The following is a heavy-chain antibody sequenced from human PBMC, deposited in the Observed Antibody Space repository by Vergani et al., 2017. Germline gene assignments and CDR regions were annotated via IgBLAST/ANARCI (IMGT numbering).Heavy chain of an antibody. J-gene: IGHJ5*01. D-gene: IGHD6-13*01. V-gene: IGHV4-39*01. CDR2: GYYGGSS. CDR1: GGSISSSSHY. Sequence: QPQLQESGPGLLKPSETLSLTCSVSGGSISSSSHYWAWIRQSPGKGLEWIGSGYYGGSSYHNPSLNSRVTTFVDTSKNQLILKLRSVTAADTAVYYCARHKSESSAWYTPKWFDSWGQGTLVTVSS. CDR3: ARHKSESSAWYTPKWFDS.